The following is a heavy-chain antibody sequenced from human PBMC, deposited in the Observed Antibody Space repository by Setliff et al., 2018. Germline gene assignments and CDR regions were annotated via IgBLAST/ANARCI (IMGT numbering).Heavy chain of an antibody. Sequence: SETLSLTCTVSGGSINSGTYFWGWIRQPPGKGLEWIGRIHYSGSINYNPSLKSRVTMSVDKSKNQFSLKLTSVTAADTAVYYCARGLEGEDYFYYMDVWGKGNTVTVSS. J-gene: IGHJ6*03. D-gene: IGHD2-21*01. V-gene: IGHV4-39*07. CDR2: IHYSGSI. CDR1: GGSINSGTYF. CDR3: ARGLEGEDYFYYMDV.